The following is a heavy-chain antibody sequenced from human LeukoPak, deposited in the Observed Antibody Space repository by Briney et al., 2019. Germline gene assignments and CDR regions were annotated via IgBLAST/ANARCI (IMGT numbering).Heavy chain of an antibody. CDR2: IRYDGSKQ. CDR3: AKDLWTKENAPGYFDF. CDR1: AFTFTSYG. D-gene: IGHD1-1*01. J-gene: IGHJ4*02. Sequence: GGSLRLSCAVSAFTFTSYGMHWVRQAPGKGLEWVAFIRYDGSKQYYIDSVKGRFTVSRDNSKNTLYLQMNNLRAEDTAVYYCAKDLWTKENAPGYFDFLGQGTLVTVSS. V-gene: IGHV3-30*02.